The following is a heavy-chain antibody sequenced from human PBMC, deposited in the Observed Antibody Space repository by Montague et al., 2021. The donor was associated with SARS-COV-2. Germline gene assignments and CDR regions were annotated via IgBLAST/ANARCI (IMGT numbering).Heavy chain of an antibody. J-gene: IGHJ3*02. D-gene: IGHD1-26*01. V-gene: IGHV1-24*01. Sequence: SVNVSCKVFGYILTELSMHWVRQAPGKGLEWMGGFDPEEGETIYAQKFQGRVTTTEDTSTDTAYMELNSLRSEDTAVYYCVTGAVGATIDGAFDIWGQGTMVTVSS. CDR1: GYILTELS. CDR3: VTGAVGATIDGAFDI. CDR2: FDPEEGET.